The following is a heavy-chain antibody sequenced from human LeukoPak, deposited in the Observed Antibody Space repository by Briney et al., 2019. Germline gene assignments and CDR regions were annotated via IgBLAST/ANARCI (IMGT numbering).Heavy chain of an antibody. CDR2: IFHSGIA. CDR1: NYPITSDYY. CDR3: ARAGFGTAYNRFYYYMDV. J-gene: IGHJ6*03. Sequence: PETLSLTCEVSNYPITSDYYWVWIRQPPGQGLEWIGQIFHSGIAHYNPSLKSRVTMSVDTSRSQFSVNLNSVTAADTAVYYCARAGFGTAYNRFYYYMDVWGKGTTVTVSS. D-gene: IGHD3-16*01. V-gene: IGHV4-38-2*01.